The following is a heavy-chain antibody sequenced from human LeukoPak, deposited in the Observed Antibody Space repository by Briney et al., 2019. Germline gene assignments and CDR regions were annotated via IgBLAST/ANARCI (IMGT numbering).Heavy chain of an antibody. CDR1: GFTFSGYA. D-gene: IGHD2-21*02. CDR2: ISYDGSNK. CDR3: ARDEALAYCGGDCQTVGYYGMDV. V-gene: IGHV3-30*04. Sequence: GGSLRLSCAASGFTFSGYAMHWVRQAPGKGLEWVAVISYDGSNKYYADSVKGRFTISRDNSKNTLYLQMNSLRAEDTAVYYCARDEALAYCGGDCQTVGYYGMDVWGKGTTVTVSS. J-gene: IGHJ6*04.